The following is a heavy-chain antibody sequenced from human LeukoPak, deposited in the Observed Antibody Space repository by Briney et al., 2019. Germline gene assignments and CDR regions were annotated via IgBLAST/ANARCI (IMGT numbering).Heavy chain of an antibody. CDR3: ARGRGGQYYYYYMDV. Sequence: SETLSLTCAVYGGSFSGYYWSWIRQPPGKGLEWIGEINHSGSANYNPSLKSRVTISVDTSKNQFSLKLSSVTAADTAVYYCARGRGGQYYYYYMDVWGKGTTVTVSS. V-gene: IGHV4-34*01. J-gene: IGHJ6*03. CDR2: INHSGSA. CDR1: GGSFSGYY.